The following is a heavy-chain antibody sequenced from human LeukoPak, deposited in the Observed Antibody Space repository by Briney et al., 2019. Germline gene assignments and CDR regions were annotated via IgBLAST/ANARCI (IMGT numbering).Heavy chain of an antibody. CDR2: IKPNSGGT. CDR1: GYTFTDYY. CDR3: ARDEGAAAGYNWFDP. J-gene: IGHJ5*02. Sequence: ASVKVSCKASGYTFTDYYMHWVRQAPGQGLEWMGWIKPNSGGTNYAQKFQGRVTMTRDTSISTAYMELSRLRSDDTAVYYCARDEGAAAGYNWFDPWGQGTLVTVSS. D-gene: IGHD6-13*01. V-gene: IGHV1-2*02.